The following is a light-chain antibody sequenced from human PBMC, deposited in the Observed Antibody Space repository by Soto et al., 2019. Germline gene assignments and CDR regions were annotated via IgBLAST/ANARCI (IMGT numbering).Light chain of an antibody. CDR2: AAS. CDR3: QQSYSTPWT. CDR1: QSISSY. J-gene: IGKJ1*01. V-gene: IGKV1-39*01. Sequence: DIQMTQSPSSLSAFVGDRVTITCRASQSISSYLNWYQQKPGKAPKLLIYAASSLESGVPSRFSGSGSGTDFTLTINSLQPEDFTTYYCQQSYSTPWTFGQGTKV.